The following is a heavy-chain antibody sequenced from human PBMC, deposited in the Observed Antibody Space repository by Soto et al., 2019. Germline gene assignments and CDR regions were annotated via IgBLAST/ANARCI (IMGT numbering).Heavy chain of an antibody. J-gene: IGHJ4*02. CDR2: FDPEDGET. Sequence: GASVKVSCKVSGYTLTELSMHWVRQAPGKGLEWMGGFDPEDGETIYAQKFQGRVTMTEDTSTDTAYMELSSLRSEDTAVYYCATLPSVAGTADYWGQGTLVTVS. D-gene: IGHD6-19*01. CDR3: ATLPSVAGTADY. CDR1: GYTLTELS. V-gene: IGHV1-24*01.